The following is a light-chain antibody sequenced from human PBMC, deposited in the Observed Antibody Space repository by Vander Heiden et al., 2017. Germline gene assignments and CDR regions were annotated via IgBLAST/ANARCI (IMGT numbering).Light chain of an antibody. CDR2: DAS. J-gene: IGKJ3*01. CDR1: QDISNY. Sequence: DIQMTQSPSSLSASVGDRVTITCQASQDISNYLNWYQQRPGKAPKLLIYDASNLEKGVPSRFSGSGSGTDFTFTISSLQPEDVATYYCQQDDSLLFTFGHGTKVDIK. V-gene: IGKV1-33*01. CDR3: QQDDSLLFT.